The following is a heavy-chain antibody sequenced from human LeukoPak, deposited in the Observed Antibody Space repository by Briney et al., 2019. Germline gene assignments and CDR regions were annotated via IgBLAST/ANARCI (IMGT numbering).Heavy chain of an antibody. Sequence: SETLSLTCTVSGGSISSSSYYWGWIRQPPGKGLEWIGSIYYSGSTYYNPSLKSRVTISVDMSKNQFSLKLSSVTAADTAVYYCARSDEQQLVFDYWGQGTLVTVSS. D-gene: IGHD6-13*01. V-gene: IGHV4-39*01. J-gene: IGHJ4*02. CDR1: GGSISSSSYY. CDR2: IYYSGST. CDR3: ARSDEQQLVFDY.